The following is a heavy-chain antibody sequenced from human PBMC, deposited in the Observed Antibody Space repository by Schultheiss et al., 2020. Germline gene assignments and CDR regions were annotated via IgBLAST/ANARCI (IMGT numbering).Heavy chain of an antibody. CDR2: IYYSGST. D-gene: IGHD6-19*01. Sequence: SETLSLTCAVSCGSRNSSNRCSWVRQPPGKGLEWIGYIYYSGSTYYNPSLKSRVTISVDTSKNQFLLKLSSVTAADTAVYYCARVLPGIAGDGSLDYWGQGTLVTVSS. J-gene: IGHJ4*02. CDR1: CGSRNSSNR. V-gene: IGHV4-4*02. CDR3: ARVLPGIAGDGSLDY.